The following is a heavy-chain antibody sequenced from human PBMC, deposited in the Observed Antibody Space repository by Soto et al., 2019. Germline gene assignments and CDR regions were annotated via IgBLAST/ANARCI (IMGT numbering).Heavy chain of an antibody. V-gene: IGHV3-21*01. CDR2: ISISSSYI. CDR1: RFTSSSYS. CDR3: ARAQYCSSTSCYTGGAFDI. J-gene: IGHJ3*02. Sequence: GGSLRRSSAASRFTSSSYSMNWVRQAPGKGLEWVSSISISSSYIYYADSVKGRFTISRDNAKNSLYLQMNSLRAEDTAVYYCARAQYCSSTSCYTGGAFDIWGQGTMVSVSS. D-gene: IGHD2-2*02.